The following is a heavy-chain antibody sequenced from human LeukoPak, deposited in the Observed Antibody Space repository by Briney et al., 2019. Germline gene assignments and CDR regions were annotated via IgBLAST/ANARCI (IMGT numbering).Heavy chain of an antibody. V-gene: IGHV4-61*02. CDR3: ARDTAAADAFDI. CDR1: GGSISSGSYY. CDR2: IYTSGST. Sequence: PSETLSLTCTVSGGSISSGSYYWSWIRQPAGKGLEWIGRIYTSGSTNYNPSLKSRVTISVDTSKSQFSLKLSSVTAADTAVYYCARDTAAADAFDIWGQGTMVTVSS. J-gene: IGHJ3*02. D-gene: IGHD6-25*01.